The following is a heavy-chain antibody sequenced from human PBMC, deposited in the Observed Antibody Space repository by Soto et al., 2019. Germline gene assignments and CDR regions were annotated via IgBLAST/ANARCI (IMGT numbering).Heavy chain of an antibody. CDR2: IYYSGST. CDR3: ARGGIAVAVSHWFDP. J-gene: IGHJ5*02. Sequence: QLQLQESGPGLVKPSETLSLTCTVSGGSISSSSYYWGWIRQPPGKGLEWIGSIYYSGSTYYNPSLKRRVTLSVDTSKNQFSVKLSSVTAADTAVYYCARGGIAVAVSHWFDPWGQGTLVTVSS. V-gene: IGHV4-39*01. CDR1: GGSISSSSYY. D-gene: IGHD6-19*01.